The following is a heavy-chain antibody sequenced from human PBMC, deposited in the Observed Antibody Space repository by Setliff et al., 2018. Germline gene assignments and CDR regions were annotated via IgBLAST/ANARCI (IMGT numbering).Heavy chain of an antibody. D-gene: IGHD2-2*01. CDR3: ARGPPDFVVVPAAAKFDY. CDR2: TSA. CDR1: GYTFTNYG. Sequence: RASVKVSCKTSGYTFTNYGINWVRQAPGQGLEWMGWTSAYAQKFQGRVTMTTDTPTSTAYMELRSLRSDDTAVHFCARGPPDFVVVPAAAKFDYWGQGTLVTVSS. J-gene: IGHJ4*02. V-gene: IGHV1-18*01.